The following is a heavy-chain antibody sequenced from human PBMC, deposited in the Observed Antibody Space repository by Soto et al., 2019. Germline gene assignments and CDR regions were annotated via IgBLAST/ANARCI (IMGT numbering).Heavy chain of an antibody. CDR2: SGST. J-gene: IGHJ4*02. D-gene: IGHD5-12*01. CDR3: VRGMSGYDYIFDS. V-gene: IGHV4-4*07. CDR1: GASISTYY. Sequence: SSETLSLTCTVSGASISTYYWIWIRQPAGKGLEWIGSSGSTNYNPSLKSRVTMSVDTSKNQFSLKLSSVTVADTAVYYCVRGMSGYDYIFDSWGQGTLVTVSS.